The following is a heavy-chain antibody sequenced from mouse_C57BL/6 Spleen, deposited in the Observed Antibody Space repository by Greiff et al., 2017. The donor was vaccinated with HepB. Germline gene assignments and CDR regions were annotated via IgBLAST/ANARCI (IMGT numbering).Heavy chain of an antibody. Sequence: VQLKESGGGLVKPGGSLKLSCAASGFTFSDYGMHWVRQAPEEGLEWVAYISSGSSTIYYADTLKGRFTISRDNDKNTLFLQMTSLRSEDTAMYYCARKLMDYWGQGTSVTVSS. CDR2: ISSGSSTI. CDR3: ARKLMDY. V-gene: IGHV5-17*01. J-gene: IGHJ4*01. CDR1: GFTFSDYG.